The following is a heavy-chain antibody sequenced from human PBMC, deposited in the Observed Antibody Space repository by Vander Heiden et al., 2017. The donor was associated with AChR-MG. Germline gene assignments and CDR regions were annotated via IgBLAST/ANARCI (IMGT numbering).Heavy chain of an antibody. Sequence: QLQLQESGPGLVKPSETLSLTCNVSGGPMNSSSYYWGWIRQPPGKGLEWIGSIYHSGNTYYNPSLKKRLTMSVDVSKSQFSLKVTSVTAADTSTYYCARHRGSGGRYYMDVWGKGTTGTVSS. CDR3: ARHRGSGGRYYMDV. D-gene: IGHD2-15*01. V-gene: IGHV4-39*01. J-gene: IGHJ6*03. CDR1: GGPMNSSSYY. CDR2: IYHSGNT.